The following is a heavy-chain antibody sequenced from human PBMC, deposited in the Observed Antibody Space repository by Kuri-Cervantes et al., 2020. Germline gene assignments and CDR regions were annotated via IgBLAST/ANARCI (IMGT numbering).Heavy chain of an antibody. CDR3: ARGVDTALDAFDI. D-gene: IGHD5-18*01. Sequence: GGSLRLSCVASGFTLNSYAMNWVRQAPGKGLEWVSYISGSSSTIYYADSVKGRFTISRDNDKNSLYLQMNSLRAEDTAVYYCARGVDTALDAFDIWGQGTMVTVSS. V-gene: IGHV3-48*01. J-gene: IGHJ3*02. CDR1: GFTLNSYA. CDR2: ISGSSSTI.